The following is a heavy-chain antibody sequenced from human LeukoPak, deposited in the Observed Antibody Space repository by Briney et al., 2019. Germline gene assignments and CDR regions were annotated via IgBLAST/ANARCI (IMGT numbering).Heavy chain of an antibody. CDR1: AFTFSSYA. J-gene: IGHJ3*02. Sequence: GGSLRLSCAASAFTFSSYALTRVSQAAGEGLDWVSSISVSSTTYYLDSVKGRFSISRDNSNHALYLQMNSLRAEDTALYYFAKCNLDNFREGFDIWGQGTMVTVSS. CDR2: ISVSSTT. CDR3: AKCNLDNFREGFDI. D-gene: IGHD1-1*01. V-gene: IGHV3-23*01.